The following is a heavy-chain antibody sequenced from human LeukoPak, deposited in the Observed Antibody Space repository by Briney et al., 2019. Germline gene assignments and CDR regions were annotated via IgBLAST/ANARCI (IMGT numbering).Heavy chain of an antibody. Sequence: SETLSLTCAVYGGSFSGYYWSWIRQPPGKGLEWIGEINHSGSTNYNPSLKGRVTISLDMSKNQFSLKLSSVTAADTAVYYCAREIAVAGSAFDIWGQGTMVAVSS. CDR1: GGSFSGYY. CDR3: AREIAVAGSAFDI. CDR2: INHSGST. J-gene: IGHJ3*02. D-gene: IGHD6-19*01. V-gene: IGHV4-34*01.